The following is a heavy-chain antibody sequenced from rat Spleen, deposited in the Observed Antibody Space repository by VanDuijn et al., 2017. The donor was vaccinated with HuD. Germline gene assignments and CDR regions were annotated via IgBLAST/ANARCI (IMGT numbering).Heavy chain of an antibody. CDR1: GFTFSDFF. Sequence: EVQLVESDGGLVQPGRSLKLSCAASGFTFSDFFMAWVRQAPAKGLEWVATISSDGTNTYYRDSVKGRFTISRDNAKRTLFLQMDSLRSDDTATYYCTMGSHYHDVPYYYEYWGQGVMVTVSS. V-gene: IGHV5-29*01. J-gene: IGHJ2*01. D-gene: IGHD1-12*02. CDR3: TMGSHYHDVPYYYEY. CDR2: ISSDGTNT.